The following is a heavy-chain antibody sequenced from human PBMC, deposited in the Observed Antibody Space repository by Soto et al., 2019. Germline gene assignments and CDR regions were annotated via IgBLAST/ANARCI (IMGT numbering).Heavy chain of an antibody. V-gene: IGHV4-31*03. Sequence: QVQLQESGPGLVKPSQTLSLTCTVSGGSISSGGYYWSWIRQHPGKGLEWIGYIYYRGSTYYNPSLKSRVTISGDTSKNQFSLKLSSVTAADTAVYYCARDYCSGGSCYFRGMDVWGQGTTVTVSS. CDR3: ARDYCSGGSCYFRGMDV. CDR1: GGSISSGGYY. J-gene: IGHJ6*02. D-gene: IGHD2-15*01. CDR2: IYYRGST.